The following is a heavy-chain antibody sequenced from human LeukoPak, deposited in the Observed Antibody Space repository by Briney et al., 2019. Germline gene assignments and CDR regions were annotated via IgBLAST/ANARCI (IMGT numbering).Heavy chain of an antibody. J-gene: IGHJ6*03. CDR1: GGSISSYY. CDR3: ARDILTMVRGVSYYYYYYMDV. D-gene: IGHD3-10*01. CDR2: IYTSGST. V-gene: IGHV4-4*07. Sequence: SETLSLTCTVSGGSISSYYWSWIRQPAGKGLEWIGRIYTSGSTNYNPSLKSRVTMSVDTSKNQFSLKLSSVTAADTAAYYCARDILTMVRGVSYYYYYYMDVWGKGTTVTVSS.